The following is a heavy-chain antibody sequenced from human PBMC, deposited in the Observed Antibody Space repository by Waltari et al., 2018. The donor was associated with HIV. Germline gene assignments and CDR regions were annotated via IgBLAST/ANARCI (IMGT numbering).Heavy chain of an antibody. CDR2: IDWSGNNI. CDR1: GFMFNDYG. V-gene: IGHV3-20*01. CDR3: VRVPPGRSFDY. D-gene: IGHD1-26*01. J-gene: IGHJ4*02. Sequence: EVQLVESGGGVVRPGGSLRLSCAASGFMFNDYGMSWVRQVPGKGLEWVCGIDWSGNNIDYGDSVKGRFSISRDNAKKSLLLQMNSLRVEDTALYHCVRVPPGRSFDYWGQGIMVIVSS.